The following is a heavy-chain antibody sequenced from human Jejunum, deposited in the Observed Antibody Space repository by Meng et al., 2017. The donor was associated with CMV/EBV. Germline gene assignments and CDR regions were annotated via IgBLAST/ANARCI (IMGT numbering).Heavy chain of an antibody. Sequence: ASGGPFSSYAISWVRQAPGQGLEWMGGIIPFLGSTIYAQKFQGRVTITTDESTSTAYMELSSLRSEDTAVYYCARAYSTSSPHFDFWGQGTLVTVSS. J-gene: IGHJ4*02. CDR3: ARAYSTSSPHFDF. CDR2: IIPFLGST. D-gene: IGHD6-6*01. V-gene: IGHV1-69*05. CDR1: GGPFSSYA.